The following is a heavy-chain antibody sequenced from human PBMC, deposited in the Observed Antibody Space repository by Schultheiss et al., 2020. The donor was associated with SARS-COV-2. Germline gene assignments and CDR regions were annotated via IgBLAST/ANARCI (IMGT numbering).Heavy chain of an antibody. D-gene: IGHD3-3*01. CDR3: ARDPQWSGYFDF. J-gene: IGHJ4*02. CDR1: GGTFSSYA. V-gene: IGHV1-46*01. CDR2: INPSGGST. Sequence: ASVKVSCKASGGTFSSYAISWVRQAPGQGLEWMGIINPSGGSTSYAQKFQGRVTMTRDTPTSTAYMELSSLRSEDTAVYYCARDPQWSGYFDFWGQGTLVTVSS.